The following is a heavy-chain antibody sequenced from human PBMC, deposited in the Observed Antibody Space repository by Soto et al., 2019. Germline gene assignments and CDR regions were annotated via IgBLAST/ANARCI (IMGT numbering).Heavy chain of an antibody. D-gene: IGHD2-2*01. CDR2: IYPGDSDT. CDR3: ARHRANQLPTQYYFDY. V-gene: IGHV5-51*01. CDR1: GYSFTSYW. J-gene: IGHJ4*02. Sequence: LGESLKISCKGSGYSFTSYWIGWVRQMPGKGLEWMGIIYPGDSDTRYSPSFQGQVTISADKSISTAYLQWSSLKASDTAMYYCARHRANQLPTQYYFDYWGQGTLVTVSS.